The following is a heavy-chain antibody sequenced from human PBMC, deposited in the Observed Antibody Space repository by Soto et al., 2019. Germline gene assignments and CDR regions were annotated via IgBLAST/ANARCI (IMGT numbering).Heavy chain of an antibody. CDR3: ARATSGSCDY. Sequence: QVHLVQSGAEVKKPGASVKVSCKTSGYSFPDFYIHWVRQAPGQGLEWMGWINPKNGGTNFARKFQGRVTMTRDTSISTIYMEVSSLESDDTAVYYCARATSGSCDYWGQGTLVTVAS. D-gene: IGHD1-26*01. V-gene: IGHV1-2*02. J-gene: IGHJ4*02. CDR2: INPKNGGT. CDR1: GYSFPDFY.